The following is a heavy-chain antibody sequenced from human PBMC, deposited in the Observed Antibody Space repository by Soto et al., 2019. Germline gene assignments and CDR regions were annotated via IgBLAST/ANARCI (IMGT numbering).Heavy chain of an antibody. D-gene: IGHD2-15*01. V-gene: IGHV4-59*08. Sequence: SETLSLTCTVSGGSISSYYWSWIRQPPGKGLEWIGYIYYSGSTNYNPSLKSRVTISVDTSKNQFSLKLSSVTAADTAVYYCARQRGGICSGGSCYFFDYWGQGTLVTVSS. J-gene: IGHJ4*02. CDR2: IYYSGST. CDR3: ARQRGGICSGGSCYFFDY. CDR1: GGSISSYY.